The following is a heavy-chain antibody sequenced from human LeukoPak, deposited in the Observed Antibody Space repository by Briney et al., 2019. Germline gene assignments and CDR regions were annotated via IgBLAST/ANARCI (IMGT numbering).Heavy chain of an antibody. V-gene: IGHV4-34*01. CDR2: INDSGST. J-gene: IGHJ4*02. Sequence: PSETLSLTCAVYGGSFSGYYWSWIRQPPGKGREWIGEINDSGSTNYNPSLKSRVTISVDTSKNQFSLKLSSVTAADTDLYYCAREGRVPAAKAYYFDYWGQGTLVTVSS. CDR1: GGSFSGYY. CDR3: AREGRVPAAKAYYFDY. D-gene: IGHD2-2*01.